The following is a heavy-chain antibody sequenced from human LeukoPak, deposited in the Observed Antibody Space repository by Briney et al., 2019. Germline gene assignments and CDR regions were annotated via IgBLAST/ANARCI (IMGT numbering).Heavy chain of an antibody. CDR3: ARYIVATTFYYYYGMDV. J-gene: IGHJ6*02. Sequence: PGGSLRLSCAASGFTVSSNHMSWVRQAPGKGLEWVSVIYSGGSTYYADSVKGRFTISRDNSKNTLYLQMNSLRAEDTAVYYCARYIVATTFYYYYGMDVWGQGTTVTVSS. CDR2: IYSGGST. CDR1: GFTVSSNH. V-gene: IGHV3-53*01. D-gene: IGHD5-12*01.